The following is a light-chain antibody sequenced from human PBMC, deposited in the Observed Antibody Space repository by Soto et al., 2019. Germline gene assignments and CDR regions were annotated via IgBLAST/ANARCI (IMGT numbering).Light chain of an antibody. CDR1: QSVDSN. CDR3: QQYNNCYRT. Sequence: EILIAQSQSPLSVPPVPRATLSYRAIQSVDSNLAWYQQKPGQAPRLLIHGATTRATGIPARFSGSGSGTEFTLTISSLLYEDVVVYYCQQYNNCYRTFGQGTKVDIK. J-gene: IGKJ1*01. V-gene: IGKV3-15*01. CDR2: GAT.